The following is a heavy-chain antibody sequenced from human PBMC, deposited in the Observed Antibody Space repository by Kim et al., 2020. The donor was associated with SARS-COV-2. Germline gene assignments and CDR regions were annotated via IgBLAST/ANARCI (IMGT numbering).Heavy chain of an antibody. CDR3: AKAKELPSYYYYGMDV. J-gene: IGHJ6*02. D-gene: IGHD1-7*01. V-gene: IGHV3-30*02. Sequence: VKGRFTISRDNSKNTLYLQMNSLRAEDTAVYYCAKAKELPSYYYYGMDVWGQGTTVTVSS.